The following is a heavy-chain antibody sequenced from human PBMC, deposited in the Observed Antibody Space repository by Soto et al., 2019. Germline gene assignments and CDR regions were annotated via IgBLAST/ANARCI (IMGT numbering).Heavy chain of an antibody. Sequence: QVQLVGSGGGVVQPGGFLRLSCAGSGFTFGSFGMHWVRQPPGEGLEWVAVISNDGNIKYYRASVKGRFTISRDNSKNPVFLQMNSLRAEDAAVYDCAKDNINYDLDYWGQGSLVSVSS. CDR2: ISNDGNIK. V-gene: IGHV3-30*18. CDR3: AKDNINYDLDY. CDR1: GFTFGSFG. D-gene: IGHD3-22*01. J-gene: IGHJ4*02.